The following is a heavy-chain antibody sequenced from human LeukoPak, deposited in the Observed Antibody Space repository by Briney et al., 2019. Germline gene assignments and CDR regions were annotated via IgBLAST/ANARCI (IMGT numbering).Heavy chain of an antibody. D-gene: IGHD1-26*01. V-gene: IGHV1-46*01. CDR1: GYTFTSYY. CDR3: ARDREVGATTAYYFDY. Sequence: GASVKVSCKASGYTFTSYYMHWVRQAPGQGLEWMGIINPSGGSTSYAQKFQGRVTMTRDTSTSTVYMELRSLRSEDTAVYYCARDREVGATTAYYFDYWGQGTLVTVSS. J-gene: IGHJ4*02. CDR2: INPSGGST.